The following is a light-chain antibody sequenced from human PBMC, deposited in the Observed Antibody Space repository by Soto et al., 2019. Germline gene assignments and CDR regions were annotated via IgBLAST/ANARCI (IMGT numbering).Light chain of an antibody. CDR1: QSIRSF. CDR2: GTS. Sequence: DIQMTQSPASLSASVGDRVTITCRASQSIRSFLNWYQQKPGKAPKLLIYGTSSLQEGVPSRFSGSGSGTEFTLTISSLQPEDVASYYCQRSHDSPWAFGAGTKVEFK. CDR3: QRSHDSPWA. J-gene: IGKJ4*02. V-gene: IGKV1-39*01.